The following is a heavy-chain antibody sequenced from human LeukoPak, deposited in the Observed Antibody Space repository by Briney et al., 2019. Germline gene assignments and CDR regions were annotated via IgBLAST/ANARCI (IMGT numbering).Heavy chain of an antibody. D-gene: IGHD3-9*01. V-gene: IGHV1-69*06. Sequence: SVKLSCKASGGTFSSYAISWVRQAPGHGLEWMGGSIPIFGTANYAKKFQGRVTITADKSTSKAYMALSSLRSEVTAGYYCASKYYDILTGYPYWGQGTLVTVSS. J-gene: IGHJ4*02. CDR1: GGTFSSYA. CDR2: SIPIFGTA. CDR3: ASKYYDILTGYPY.